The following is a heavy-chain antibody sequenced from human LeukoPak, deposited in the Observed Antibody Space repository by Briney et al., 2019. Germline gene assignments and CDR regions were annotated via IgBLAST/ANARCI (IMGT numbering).Heavy chain of an antibody. D-gene: IGHD5-12*01. J-gene: IGHJ6*02. V-gene: IGHV1-2*06. CDR1: GYTFTNYH. CDR2: VKPKSGDS. Sequence: ASVKVSCKASGYTFTNYHMHWVRQAPGQGLEWLGLVKPKSGDSDFVQKFRGRVTVTTDVSTTTIHMELSNLRSDDTAVYYCARGEVATTYYYGMDVWGQGTTVTVSS. CDR3: ARGEVATTYYYGMDV.